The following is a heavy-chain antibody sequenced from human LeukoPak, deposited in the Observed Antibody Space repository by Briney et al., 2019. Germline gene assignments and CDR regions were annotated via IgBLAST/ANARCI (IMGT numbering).Heavy chain of an antibody. Sequence: EASVKVSCKASGYTSSNYGIHWVRQAPGQRLECLGWISVGNGNTKYSQNFQGRVTITRDTSATTAYMELSNLRPEDTAVYYCARALVPGSGSYYDWFDPWGQGTLVTVSS. CDR3: ARALVPGSGSYYDWFDP. CDR1: GYTSSNYG. D-gene: IGHD3-10*01. CDR2: ISVGNGNT. J-gene: IGHJ5*02. V-gene: IGHV1-3*01.